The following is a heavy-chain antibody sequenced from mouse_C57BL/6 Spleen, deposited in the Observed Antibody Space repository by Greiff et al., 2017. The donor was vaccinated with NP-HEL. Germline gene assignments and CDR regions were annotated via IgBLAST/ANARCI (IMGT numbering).Heavy chain of an antibody. CDR1: GYTFTSYW. V-gene: IGHV1-61*01. Sequence: QVQLQQPGAELVRPGSSVKLSCKASGYTFTSYWLEWVKQRPGQGLEWIGNIYPSDSETHYNQKFKDKATLTVDKSSSTAYMQLSSLTSEDSAVYYCARGNYGSSCGDYWGQGTSVTVSS. CDR3: ARGNYGSSCGDY. CDR2: IYPSDSET. J-gene: IGHJ4*01. D-gene: IGHD1-1*01.